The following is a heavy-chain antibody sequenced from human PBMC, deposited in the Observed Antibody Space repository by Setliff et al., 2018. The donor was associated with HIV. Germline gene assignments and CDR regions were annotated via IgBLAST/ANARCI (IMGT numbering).Heavy chain of an antibody. D-gene: IGHD2-15*01. V-gene: IGHV4-34*01. CDR3: ARDEGVVAATETYYYNGLDV. CDR1: GGSFSAYY. J-gene: IGHJ6*02. Sequence: SETLSLTCAVYGGSFSAYYWSWIRQPPGKGLEWIGEINHSGSTNYNPSLKTRVTIMVDTSKNQFSLKLSSVTAADTAVYYCARDEGVVAATETYYYNGLDVWGQGTTVTAP. CDR2: INHSGST.